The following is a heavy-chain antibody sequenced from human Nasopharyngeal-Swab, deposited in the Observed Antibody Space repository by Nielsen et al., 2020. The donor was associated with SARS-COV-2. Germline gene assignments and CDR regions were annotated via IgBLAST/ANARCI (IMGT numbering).Heavy chain of an antibody. CDR2: ISSNGGST. J-gene: IGHJ3*02. D-gene: IGHD4-11*01. CDR3: ARTRRATVTTGAFDI. V-gene: IGHV3-64*01. Sequence: GESLKISCAASGFTFSSYAMHWVRQAPGKGLEYVSAISSNGGSTYYANSVKGRFTISRDNSKNTLYLQMGSLRAEVMAVYYCARTRRATVTTGAFDIWGQGTMVTVSS. CDR1: GFTFSSYA.